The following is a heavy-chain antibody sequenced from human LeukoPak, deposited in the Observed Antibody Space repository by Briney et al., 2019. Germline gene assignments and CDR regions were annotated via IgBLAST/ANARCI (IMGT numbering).Heavy chain of an antibody. Sequence: PSETLSLTCTVSGGSINSYCWGWVRQPAGKGREWIGRIYTIGTTHYSPSLKSRLTMSGDRSKHQFSLRLRSVPAADTAVYYCGRQGYTASYYFVDYWSQGTLVTVSS. CDR2: IYTIGTT. D-gene: IGHD1-26*01. CDR1: GGSINSYC. CDR3: GRQGYTASYYFVDY. J-gene: IGHJ4*02. V-gene: IGHV4-4*07.